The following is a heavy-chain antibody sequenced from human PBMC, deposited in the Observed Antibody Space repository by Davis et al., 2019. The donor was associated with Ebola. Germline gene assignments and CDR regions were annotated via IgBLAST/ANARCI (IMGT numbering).Heavy chain of an antibody. CDR3: AKAPLYCSSTSCFDY. D-gene: IGHD2-2*01. CDR2: ISGSGGST. Sequence: GESLKISCAASGFTFSSYAMSWVRQAPGKGLEWVSAISGSGGSTYYADSVKGRFTISRDNSKNTLYLQMNSLRAGDTAVYYCAKAPLYCSSTSCFDYWGQGTLVTVSS. J-gene: IGHJ4*02. CDR1: GFTFSSYA. V-gene: IGHV3-23*01.